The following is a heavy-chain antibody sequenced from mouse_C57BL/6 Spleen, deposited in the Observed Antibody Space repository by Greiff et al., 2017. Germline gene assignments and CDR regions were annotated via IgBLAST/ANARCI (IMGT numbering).Heavy chain of an antibody. V-gene: IGHV1-18*01. Sequence: VQLQQSGPELVKPGASVKIPCKASGYTFTDYNMDWVKQSPGKSLEWIGDIYPNNGGTIYNQKFKGKATLTVDKSSSTAYMELRSLTSDDTAVYYCARADCLDWYFDVWGTGTTVTVSS. CDR1: GYTFTDYN. J-gene: IGHJ1*03. CDR3: ARADCLDWYFDV. CDR2: IYPNNGGT.